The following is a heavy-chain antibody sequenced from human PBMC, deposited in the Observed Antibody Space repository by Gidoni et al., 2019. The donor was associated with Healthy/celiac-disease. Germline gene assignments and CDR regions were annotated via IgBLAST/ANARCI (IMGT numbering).Heavy chain of an antibody. Sequence: EVQLVESGGGLVQPGGYLRLSCAASGFTFRLYEMNWVRQAPGKGLEWVSYISSSGSTIYYADSVKGRFTISRDNAKNSLYLQMNSLRAEDTAVYYCARTGIVVVPAAHDAFDIWGQGTMVTVSS. CDR1: GFTFRLYE. D-gene: IGHD2-2*01. CDR3: ARTGIVVVPAAHDAFDI. J-gene: IGHJ3*02. V-gene: IGHV3-48*03. CDR2: ISSSGSTI.